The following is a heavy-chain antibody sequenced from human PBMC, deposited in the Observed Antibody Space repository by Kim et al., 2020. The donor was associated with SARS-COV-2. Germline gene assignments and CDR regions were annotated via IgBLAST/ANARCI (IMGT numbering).Heavy chain of an antibody. V-gene: IGHV3-11*06. J-gene: IGHJ5*02. CDR3: ARDKDCTNGVCYPWFDP. D-gene: IGHD2-8*01. Sequence: VRGRFYISRDNAKNLLYLQMNSLVAEDTAVYYCARDKDCTNGVCYPWFDPWGQGTLVTVSS.